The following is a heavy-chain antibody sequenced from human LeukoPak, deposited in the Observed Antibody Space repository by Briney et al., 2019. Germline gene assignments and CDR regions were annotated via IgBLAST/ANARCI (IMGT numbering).Heavy chain of an antibody. CDR2: INPNSGGT. J-gene: IGHJ4*02. CDR1: GYTFTSYG. D-gene: IGHD3-10*01. V-gene: IGHV1-2*02. CDR3: ARDQXWFGELLYYXDY. Sequence: GASVKVSCKASGYTFTSYGISWVRQAPGQGLEWMGWINPNSGGTNYAQKFQGRVTMTRDTSISTAYMELSRLRSDDTAVYYCARDQXWFGELLYYXDYWGQXXLVTV.